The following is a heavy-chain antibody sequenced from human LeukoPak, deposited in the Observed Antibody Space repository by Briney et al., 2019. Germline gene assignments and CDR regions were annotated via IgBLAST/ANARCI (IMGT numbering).Heavy chain of an antibody. J-gene: IGHJ4*02. CDR2: ISGGSDTI. V-gene: IGHV3-48*04. CDR3: ARDLGRDRYFDS. CDR1: GFTFSPYP. Sequence: PGGSLRLSCAASGFTFSPYPMNWVRQAPGKGLEWVSYISGGSDTIHYADSVKGRFTISRDNAKNSLYLQMNSLRAEDTAVYYCARDLGRDRYFDSCGQGTLVTVSS. D-gene: IGHD5-24*01.